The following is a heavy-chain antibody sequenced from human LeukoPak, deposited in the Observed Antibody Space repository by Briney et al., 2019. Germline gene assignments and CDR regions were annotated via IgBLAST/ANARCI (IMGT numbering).Heavy chain of an antibody. D-gene: IGHD4-23*01. V-gene: IGHV3-48*04. CDR3: ARGAYYGGNPPFDY. Sequence: GGSLRLSCAASGFTFSSYSMNWVRQAPGKGLEWVSYISSSSSTIYYADSVKGRFTISRDNAKNSLYLQMNSLRAEDTAVYYCARGAYYGGNPPFDYWGQGTLVTVSS. J-gene: IGHJ4*02. CDR2: ISSSSSTI. CDR1: GFTFSSYS.